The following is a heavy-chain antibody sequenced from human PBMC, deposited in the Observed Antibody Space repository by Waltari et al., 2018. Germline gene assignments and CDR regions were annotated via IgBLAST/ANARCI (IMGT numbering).Heavy chain of an antibody. J-gene: IGHJ4*02. CDR1: GISFSSFW. D-gene: IGHD6-19*01. CDR2: IKQDGSEE. Sequence: EVQLVESGGGLVQPGGSLRLSCAASGISFSSFWMTWVRQAPGRGLEWGANIKQDGSEEYYVDSVNGRFTISKDNAKNSLYLQMNSLRAEDTAVYFCARERRGQSGWYYFDFWGQGSLVTVSS. CDR3: ARERRGQSGWYYFDF. V-gene: IGHV3-7*01.